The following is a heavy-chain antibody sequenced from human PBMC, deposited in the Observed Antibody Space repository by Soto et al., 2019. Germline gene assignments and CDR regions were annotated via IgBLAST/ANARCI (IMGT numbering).Heavy chain of an antibody. J-gene: IGHJ4*02. CDR3: ARSYDSGNYYYMYFDY. Sequence: SETMSLTCTVAGGSISSYYWSWIRQPPGKGLEWIGYISYGGSTNYNPSLKSRVTISLDTSKNQFSLKLSSVTAADTAVYYCARSYDSGNYYYMYFDYWGQGALVTVSS. CDR2: ISYGGST. V-gene: IGHV4-59*01. D-gene: IGHD3-10*01. CDR1: GGSISSYY.